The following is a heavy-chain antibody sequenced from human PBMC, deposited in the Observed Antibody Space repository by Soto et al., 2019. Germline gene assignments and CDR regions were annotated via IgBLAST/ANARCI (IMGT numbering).Heavy chain of an antibody. D-gene: IGHD2-15*01. J-gene: IGHJ6*02. CDR2: ISYDGSNK. CDR1: GFTFSSYG. V-gene: IGHV3-30*18. Sequence: QVQLVESGGGVVQPGRSLRLSCAASGFTFSSYGMHWVRQAPGKGLEWVAVISYDGSNKYYADSVKGRFTISRDNSKNTLYLQMSSLRAEDTAVYYCAKDQSRGWYYYYYGMDVWGQGTTVTVSS. CDR3: AKDQSRGWYYYYYGMDV.